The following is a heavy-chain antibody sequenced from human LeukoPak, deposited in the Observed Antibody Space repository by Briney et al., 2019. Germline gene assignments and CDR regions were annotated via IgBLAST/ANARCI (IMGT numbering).Heavy chain of an antibody. CDR3: ARSGDYGGTHDAFDI. CDR2: IIPIFGTA. Sequence: SVKVSCKASGGTFSSYAISWLRQAPGQGLEWMGGIIPIFGTANYAQKFQGRVTITADESTSTAYMELSSLRSEDTAVYYCARSGDYGGTHDAFDIWGQGTMVTVSS. J-gene: IGHJ3*02. V-gene: IGHV1-69*13. CDR1: GGTFSSYA. D-gene: IGHD4-23*01.